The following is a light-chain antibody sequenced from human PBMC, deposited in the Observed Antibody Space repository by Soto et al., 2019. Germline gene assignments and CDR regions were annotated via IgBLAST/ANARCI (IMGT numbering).Light chain of an antibody. J-gene: IGKJ1*01. CDR3: QQYGSSPMT. V-gene: IGKV3-20*01. CDR2: GAS. Sequence: EIVLTQSPGTLSLSPGERATLSCRASQSVSSSYLAWYQQKPGQAPRLLIYGASSRATGIPAWFSGSGSGTDFTLTISRLEPEDFAVYYCQQYGSSPMTFGQGTKVEIK. CDR1: QSVSSSY.